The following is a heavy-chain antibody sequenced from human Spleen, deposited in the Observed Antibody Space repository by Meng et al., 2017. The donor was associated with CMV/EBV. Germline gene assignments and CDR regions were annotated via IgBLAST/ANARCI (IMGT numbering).Heavy chain of an antibody. CDR3: ARGFGEPINWFDP. CDR1: GYRFPSFD. CDR2: LNPNSGNT. Sequence: CKASGYRFPSFDINWVRQAPGQGLEWMGWLNPNSGNTGYAQKFQGRVTITSNTSINTAYLELSSLRSEDTAVYFCARGFGEPINWFDPWGQGTLVTVSS. D-gene: IGHD3-16*01. J-gene: IGHJ5*02. V-gene: IGHV1-8*03.